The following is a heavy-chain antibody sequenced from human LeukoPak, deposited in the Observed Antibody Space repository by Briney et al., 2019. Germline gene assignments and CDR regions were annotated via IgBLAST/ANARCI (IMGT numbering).Heavy chain of an antibody. D-gene: IGHD3-22*01. CDR3: ARLKFYDSTGYSPGYYMDV. J-gene: IGHJ6*03. CDR2: IYPTGNT. Sequence: SETLSLTCSVSGGAIISYYWSWIRQPAGKGPEWIGRIYPTGNTDYNPSLKTRVTMSTDLSKKQFSLRLKSVTAADTAVYYCARLKFYDSTGYSPGYYMDVWGKGTAVTVSS. V-gene: IGHV4-4*07. CDR1: GGAIISYY.